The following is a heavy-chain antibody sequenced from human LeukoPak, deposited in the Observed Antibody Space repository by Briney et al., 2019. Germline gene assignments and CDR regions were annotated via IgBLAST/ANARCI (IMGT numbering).Heavy chain of an antibody. CDR2: IYYSGST. D-gene: IGHD3-22*01. Sequence: SETLSLTCTVSGGSISSYYWSWIRQPPGKGLEWIGCIYYSGSTNYNPSLKSRVTISVDTSKNQFSPKLSSVTAADTAVYYCARFHYYDSSGYGVYFDYWGQGTLVSVAS. V-gene: IGHV4-59*01. CDR3: ARFHYYDSSGYGVYFDY. CDR1: GGSISSYY. J-gene: IGHJ4*02.